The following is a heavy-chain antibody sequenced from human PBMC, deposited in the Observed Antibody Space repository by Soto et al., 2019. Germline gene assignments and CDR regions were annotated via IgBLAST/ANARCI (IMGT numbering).Heavy chain of an antibody. CDR3: ARDNYSNYDYYYSYCMDV. CDR1: GGSISSYY. Sequence: SETLSLTCTASGGSISSYYWSWIRQPAGKGLEWIGRIYTSGSTNYNSYPQSRVTMTVDTSKNQFALKLSSVTAADTAVYYCARDNYSNYDYYYSYCMDVWGQGTTVTVAS. D-gene: IGHD4-4*01. V-gene: IGHV4-4*07. CDR2: IYTSGST. J-gene: IGHJ6*02.